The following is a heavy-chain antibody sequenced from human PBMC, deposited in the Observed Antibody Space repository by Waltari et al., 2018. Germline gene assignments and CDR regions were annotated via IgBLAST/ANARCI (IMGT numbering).Heavy chain of an antibody. V-gene: IGHV3-23*01. J-gene: IGHJ5*02. CDR1: GFTFSSYA. Sequence: EVQLLESGGGLVQPGGSLRLSCAASGFTFSSYAMSWVRQAPGKGLEGVSAMRGSGGSTYYADAVKGRFTIYRDNSKNTLYLQMNSLRAEDTAVYYCAKVGYNPWGQGTLVTVSS. CDR2: MRGSGGST. CDR3: AKVGYNP. D-gene: IGHD6-13*01.